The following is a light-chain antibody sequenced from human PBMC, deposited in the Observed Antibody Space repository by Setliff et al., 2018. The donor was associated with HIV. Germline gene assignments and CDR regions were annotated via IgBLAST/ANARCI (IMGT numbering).Light chain of an antibody. CDR3: CSYAGNYTYV. V-gene: IGLV2-11*01. CDR2: DVN. CDR1: SSDVGAHNY. J-gene: IGLJ1*01. Sequence: QSALTQPRSVSGSPGQSVTISCTGTSSDVGAHNYVSWYQHHPGKAPKLMIYDVNKRPSGVPDRSSGSKSGNTASLTISALQAEDEADFYCCSYAGNYTYVFGPGTKVTVL.